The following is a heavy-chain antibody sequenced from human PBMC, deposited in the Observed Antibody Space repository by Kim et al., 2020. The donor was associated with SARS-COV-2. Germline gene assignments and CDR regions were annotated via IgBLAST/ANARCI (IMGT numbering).Heavy chain of an antibody. CDR2: IYYSGST. CDR3: ARNYYDSSGYYFDAFDI. V-gene: IGHV4-31*03. Sequence: SETLSLTCTVSGGSISSGGYYWSWIRQHPGKGLEWIGYIYYSGSTYYNPPLKSRVTISVDTSTNQFSLKLSSVTAADTAVYYCARNYYDSSGYYFDAFDIWGQGTMVTVSS. CDR1: GGSISSGGYY. J-gene: IGHJ3*02. D-gene: IGHD3-22*01.